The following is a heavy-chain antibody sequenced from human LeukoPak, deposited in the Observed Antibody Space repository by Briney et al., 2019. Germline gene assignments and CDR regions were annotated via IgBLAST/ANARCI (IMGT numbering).Heavy chain of an antibody. V-gene: IGHV1-2*02. J-gene: IGHJ4*02. D-gene: IGHD6-13*01. CDR1: GYTFTGYY. CDR3: ARVGPGIAAAFGY. CDR2: INPNSGGT. Sequence: ASVKVSCKASGYTFTGYYTHWVRQAPGQGLEWMGWINPNSGGTNYAQKFQGRVTMTRDTSISTAYMELSRLRYDDTAVYYCARVGPGIAAAFGYWGQGTLVTVSS.